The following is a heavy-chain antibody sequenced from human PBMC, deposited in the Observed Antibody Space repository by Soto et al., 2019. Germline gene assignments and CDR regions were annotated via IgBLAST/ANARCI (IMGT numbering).Heavy chain of an antibody. CDR3: TRTYCSGGSCYSSYYYYMDV. J-gene: IGHJ6*03. Sequence: EVQLVESGGGLVQPGGSLKLSCAASGFTFSGSAMHWVRQASGKGLEWVGRIRSKANSYATAYAASVKGRFTISRDDSKNTAYLQMNSLKTEDTAVYYCTRTYCSGGSCYSSYYYYMDVWGKGTTVTVSS. D-gene: IGHD2-15*01. CDR2: IRSKANSYAT. V-gene: IGHV3-73*01. CDR1: GFTFSGSA.